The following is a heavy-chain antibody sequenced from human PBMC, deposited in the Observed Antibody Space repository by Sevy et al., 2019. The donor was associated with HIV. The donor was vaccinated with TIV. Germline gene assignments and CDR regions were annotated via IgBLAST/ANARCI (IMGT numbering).Heavy chain of an antibody. CDR3: ARVHRRDGGKGWFDP. D-gene: IGHD3-10*01. CDR2: IYYSGST. V-gene: IGHV4-59*01. J-gene: IGHJ5*02. CDR1: GGSISSYY. Sequence: SETLPLTCTVSGGSISSYYWSWIRQPPGKGLEWIGYIYYSGSTNYNPSLKSRVTISVDTSKNQFSLKLSSVTAADTAVYYCARVHRRDGGKGWFDPWGQGTLVTVSS.